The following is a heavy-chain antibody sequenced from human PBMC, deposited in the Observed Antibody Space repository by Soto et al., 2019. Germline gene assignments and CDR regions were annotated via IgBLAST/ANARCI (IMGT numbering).Heavy chain of an antibody. CDR3: ARDSLIQGGYFDWFATPTGSADWFDP. CDR2: INAGNGNT. V-gene: IGHV1-3*01. D-gene: IGHD3-9*01. J-gene: IGHJ5*02. Sequence: QVQLVQSGAEVKKPGASVKVSCKASGYTFTSYAMHWVRQAPGQRLEWMGWINAGNGNTKYSQKFQGRVTITRDTSASTAYMERSSLRSEDTAVYYCARDSLIQGGYFDWFATPTGSADWFDPWGQGTLVTVSS. CDR1: GYTFTSYA.